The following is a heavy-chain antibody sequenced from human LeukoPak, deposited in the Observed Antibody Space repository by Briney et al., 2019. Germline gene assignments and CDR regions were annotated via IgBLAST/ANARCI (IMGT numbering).Heavy chain of an antibody. V-gene: IGHV3-21*01. D-gene: IGHD5-12*01. Sequence: KPGGSLRLFCAASGFNFSSYGMNYVRHAPGERLEWVSSISTGGSYIYYADSLKGRFTISRDNAKNSLYLQMNSLRAEDTAVYYCARDEGKRGYSGYDATFDYWGRGTLVTVSS. CDR3: ARDEGKRGYSGYDATFDY. CDR1: GFNFSSYG. CDR2: ISTGGSYI. J-gene: IGHJ4*02.